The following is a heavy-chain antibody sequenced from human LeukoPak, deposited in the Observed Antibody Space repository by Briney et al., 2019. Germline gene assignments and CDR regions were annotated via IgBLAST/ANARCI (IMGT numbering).Heavy chain of an antibody. V-gene: IGHV4-34*01. CDR2: INHSGST. D-gene: IGHD4-17*01. CDR3: ARNFYGDSTSLDY. J-gene: IGHJ4*02. Sequence: SETLSLTCAVYGGSFSGYYWSWIRQPPGKGLEWIGEINHSGSTNYNPSLKSRVTISVDTSKNQFSLKLSSVTAADTAVYYCARNFYGDSTSLDYWGQGTLVTVSS. CDR1: GGSFSGYY.